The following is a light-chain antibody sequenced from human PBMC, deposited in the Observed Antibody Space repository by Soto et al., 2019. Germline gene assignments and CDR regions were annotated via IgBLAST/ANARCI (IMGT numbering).Light chain of an antibody. CDR2: GAS. J-gene: IGKJ1*01. CDR3: HHYET. Sequence: EIVLTQSPGTLSLSPGEIATLSCRASQSVSSSYLAWYQQKPGQAPRLLIYGASSRATGIPDRFSGSGSGTDFTLTISRLEPEDFTVYYCHHYETFGQGTKVDIK. V-gene: IGKV3-20*01. CDR1: QSVSSSY.